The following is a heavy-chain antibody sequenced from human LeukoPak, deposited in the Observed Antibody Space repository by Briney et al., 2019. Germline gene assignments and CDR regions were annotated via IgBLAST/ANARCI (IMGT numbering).Heavy chain of an antibody. J-gene: IGHJ4*02. CDR3: ARVSYHYGSGSQSLNY. CDR2: INPNSGGT. V-gene: IGHV1-2*04. D-gene: IGHD3-10*01. Sequence: ASVKVSCKASGYTFTGYYIHWVRQAPGQGLEWMGWINPNSGGTNYAQKFQGWVTMTRDTSISTAYMELSRLKSDDTAVYFCARVSYHYGSGSQSLNYWGQGTLVTVSS. CDR1: GYTFTGYY.